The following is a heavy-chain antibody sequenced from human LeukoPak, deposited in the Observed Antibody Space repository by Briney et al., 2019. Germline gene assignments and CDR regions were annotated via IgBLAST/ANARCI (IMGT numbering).Heavy chain of an antibody. Sequence: GGSLRLSCAASGFTFDDYAMHWVRQAPGQGLKWVSLISWDGGSTYYADSVKGRFTMSRDNSKNSLYLQMSSLRAEDTTLYYCASSRGVPAAAFDYWGQGTLVTVSS. CDR1: GFTFDDYA. V-gene: IGHV3-43D*04. D-gene: IGHD2-2*01. CDR2: ISWDGGST. CDR3: ASSRGVPAAAFDY. J-gene: IGHJ4*02.